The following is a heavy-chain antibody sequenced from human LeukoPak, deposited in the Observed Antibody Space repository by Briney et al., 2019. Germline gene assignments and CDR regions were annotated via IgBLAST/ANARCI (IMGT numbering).Heavy chain of an antibody. V-gene: IGHV1-2*02. Sequence: ASVKVSCKASGYTFTSYDINWVRQAPGQGLEWMGWINPNSGGTNHAQKFQGRVTMTRDTSISTAYMELSRLRSDDTAVYYCARGVVPAAQNAFDIWGQGTMVTVSS. CDR2: INPNSGGT. J-gene: IGHJ3*02. CDR3: ARGVVPAAQNAFDI. D-gene: IGHD2-2*01. CDR1: GYTFTSYD.